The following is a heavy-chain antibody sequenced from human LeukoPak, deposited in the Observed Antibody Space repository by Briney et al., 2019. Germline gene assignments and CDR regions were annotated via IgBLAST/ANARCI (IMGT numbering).Heavy chain of an antibody. V-gene: IGHV1-46*01. CDR2: INPSGGST. CDR1: GYTFTGYY. D-gene: IGHD3-3*01. CDR3: ARSFQMSGYYTFWFDP. Sequence: ASVKVSCKASGYTFTGYYMHWVRQAPGQGLEWMGIINPSGGSTSYAQKFQGRVTMTRDTSTSTVYMELSSLRSEDTAVYYCARSFQMSGYYTFWFDPWGQGTLVTVSS. J-gene: IGHJ5*02.